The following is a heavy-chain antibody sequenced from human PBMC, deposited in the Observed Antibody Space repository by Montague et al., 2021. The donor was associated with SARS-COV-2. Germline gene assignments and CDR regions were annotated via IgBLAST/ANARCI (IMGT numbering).Heavy chain of an antibody. CDR1: GDSIRSYH. J-gene: IGHJ6*02. CDR2: ISDSGRT. D-gene: IGHD6-13*01. CDR3: TRDRGIAAADNYYYGMDV. V-gene: IGHV4-59*13. Sequence: SETLSLTCTVSGDSIRSYHWTWIRQPPGKGLEWIGRISDSGRTIXNPSLKSRVTISVDTSKNQFFPNLRSMVAADTAIYYCTRDRGIAAADNYYYGMDVWGPGTTVTVSS.